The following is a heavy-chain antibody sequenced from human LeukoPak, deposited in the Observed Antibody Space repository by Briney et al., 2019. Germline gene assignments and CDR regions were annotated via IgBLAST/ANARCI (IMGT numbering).Heavy chain of an antibody. Sequence: SETLSLTCTVSGGSISSYYWSWVRQPPGKGLEWIGYIYYSGNTNYNPSLKSRLTMSADRSRDQFSLNLNSVTAADTAVYYCARINWNYFDYWGQGILVTVAS. CDR3: ARINWNYFDY. V-gene: IGHV4-59*08. J-gene: IGHJ4*02. D-gene: IGHD3-3*01. CDR2: IYYSGNT. CDR1: GGSISSYY.